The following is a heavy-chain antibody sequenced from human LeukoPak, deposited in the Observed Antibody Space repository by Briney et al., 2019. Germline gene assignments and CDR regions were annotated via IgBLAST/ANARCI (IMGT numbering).Heavy chain of an antibody. CDR2: INPDNGGT. CDR3: ARDSGGTNDAFDI. V-gene: IGHV1-2*02. D-gene: IGHD2-15*01. Sequence: ASVKVSCKTSGYTFTDYFLHWVRQAPGQVLEWMGWINPDNGGTNYAQIFQGRVTMTRDTSITTAYMELTSLTSNDTAMYYCARDSGGTNDAFDIWGQGTMVIVSS. CDR1: GYTFTDYF. J-gene: IGHJ3*02.